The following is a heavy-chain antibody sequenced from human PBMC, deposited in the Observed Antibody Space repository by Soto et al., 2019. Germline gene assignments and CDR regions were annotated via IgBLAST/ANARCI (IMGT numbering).Heavy chain of an antibody. CDR3: ARQNTVNTTRRFFDS. J-gene: IGHJ4*02. Sequence: PSETLSLTCTVSGSSISDEYHWTWIRQSPAKGLEWIGYISYTGTTYYNPSLKSRVTISGDTSKNQFSLRMASVTAADTAVYYCARQNTVNTTRRFFDSWGQGSLVTVSS. CDR1: GSSISDEYH. D-gene: IGHD4-17*01. V-gene: IGHV4-30-4*01. CDR2: ISYTGTT.